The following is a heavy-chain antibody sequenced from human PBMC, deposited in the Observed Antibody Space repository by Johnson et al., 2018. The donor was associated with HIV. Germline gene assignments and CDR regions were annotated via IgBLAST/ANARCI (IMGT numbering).Heavy chain of an antibody. CDR2: IKQDGSEK. J-gene: IGHJ3*02. V-gene: IGHV3-7*01. CDR1: GFTFSSYW. Sequence: VQLLESGGGLVKPGGSLRLSCAASGFTFSSYWMSWVRQAPGKGLEWVANIKQDGSEKYYVDSVKGRFTISRDNAKNSLYLQMNSLRAEDTAVYYCARYSGSYLPDAFDIWGQGTMVTVSS. CDR3: ARYSGSYLPDAFDI. D-gene: IGHD1-26*01.